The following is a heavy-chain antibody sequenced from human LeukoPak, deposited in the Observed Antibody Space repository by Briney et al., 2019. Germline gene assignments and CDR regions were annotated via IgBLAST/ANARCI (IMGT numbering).Heavy chain of an antibody. Sequence: SVKVSCKASGGTFSSYAISWVRQAPGQGLEWMGGIIPIFGTANYAQKFQGRVTITADESTSTAYMELSSLRSEDTAVYYCASAPVVVVAATRYYYYGMDVWGQGTTVTVSS. V-gene: IGHV1-69*13. D-gene: IGHD2-15*01. CDR3: ASAPVVVVAATRYYYYGMDV. CDR1: GGTFSSYA. J-gene: IGHJ6*02. CDR2: IIPIFGTA.